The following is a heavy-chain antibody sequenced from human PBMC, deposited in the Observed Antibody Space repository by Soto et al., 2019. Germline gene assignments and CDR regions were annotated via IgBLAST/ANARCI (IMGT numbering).Heavy chain of an antibody. D-gene: IGHD1-26*01. J-gene: IGHJ4*02. CDR2: IYPGDSDT. Sequence: IWSRASEDTFRNYGSAWVRQMPGKGLECMGIIYPGDSDTKYSPSFRGQVTISADKSVSTAYLQWSSLRASDTAMYYCATLDRSNSFSGFDSWGQGILVTV. CDR3: ATLDRSNSFSGFDS. CDR1: EDTFRNYG. V-gene: IGHV5-51*01.